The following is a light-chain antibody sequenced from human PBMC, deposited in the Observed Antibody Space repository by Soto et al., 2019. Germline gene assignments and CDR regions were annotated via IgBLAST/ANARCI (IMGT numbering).Light chain of an antibody. CDR1: QSLLDHDDGNTY. V-gene: IGKV2-40*01. CDR2: TLS. J-gene: IGKJ4*01. CDR3: MQRVHLPVT. Sequence: DIVLTQTPLSLPVTPGEPASISCRSSQSLLDHDDGNTYLDWFLQKPGQSPQLLIYTLSYRPSGVPDRFSGSGSGTDFTLNISRVGAEDVGVYYCMQRVHLPVTFGGGTTVEIK.